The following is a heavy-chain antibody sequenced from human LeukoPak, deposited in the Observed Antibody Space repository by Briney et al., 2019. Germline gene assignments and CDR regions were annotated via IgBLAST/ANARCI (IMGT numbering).Heavy chain of an antibody. Sequence: ASVTVSCKASGYTFTNYGISWVRQAPGQGLEWMGWFNPNSGRTNYAQNFQGRVTMTRDTSISTAYMELSRLRSDDTAVYYCARSIAVAGLPHYYYYMDVWGKGATVTVSS. CDR2: FNPNSGRT. CDR1: GYTFTNYG. CDR3: ARSIAVAGLPHYYYYMDV. V-gene: IGHV1-2*02. D-gene: IGHD6-19*01. J-gene: IGHJ6*03.